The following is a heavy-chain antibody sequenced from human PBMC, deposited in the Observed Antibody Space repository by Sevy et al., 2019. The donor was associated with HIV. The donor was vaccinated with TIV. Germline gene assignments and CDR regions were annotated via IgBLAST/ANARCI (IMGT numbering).Heavy chain of an antibody. CDR2: ISGSGGST. V-gene: IGHV3-23*01. Sequence: GGSLRLSCAASGFTFSSYAMSWVRQAPGKGLEWVSAISGSGGSTYYVDSVKGRFTISRDNSKNTLFLQMDSLRVEETAVYNCAKGRVLSRLGEDQFYFDYWGQGTLVTVSS. D-gene: IGHD3-16*01. J-gene: IGHJ4*02. CDR1: GFTFSSYA. CDR3: AKGRVLSRLGEDQFYFDY.